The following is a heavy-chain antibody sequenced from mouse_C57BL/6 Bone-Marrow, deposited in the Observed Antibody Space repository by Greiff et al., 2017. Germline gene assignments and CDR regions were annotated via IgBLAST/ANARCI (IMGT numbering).Heavy chain of an antibody. J-gene: IGHJ3*01. CDR1: GYTFTSYW. V-gene: IGHV1-55*01. CDR3: ARWYYGSSSFAY. Sequence: QVQLQQPGAELVKPGASVKMSCKASGYTFTSYWITWVKQRPGQGLEWIGDISPGSGSTNYNEKFKSKATLTVDTSSSTAYMQLSSLTSEDSAVYYCARWYYGSSSFAYWGQGTLVTVSA. CDR2: ISPGSGST. D-gene: IGHD1-1*01.